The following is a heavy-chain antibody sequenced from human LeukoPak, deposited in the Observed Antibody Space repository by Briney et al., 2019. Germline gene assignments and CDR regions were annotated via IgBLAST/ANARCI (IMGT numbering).Heavy chain of an antibody. D-gene: IGHD4-23*01. V-gene: IGHV1-46*01. CDR2: INPTGGDT. CDR1: GYTLTSYY. J-gene: IGHJ5*02. CDR3: ARDNSVEDTAWWFDP. Sequence: ASVKVSCKASGYTLTSYYLHWVRQAPGQGLEWMGIINPTGGDTTYPQKFQGRVTMTRDMSTSTFYMELSSLRSEDTAVYYCARDNSVEDTAWWFDPWGQGTLVTVSS.